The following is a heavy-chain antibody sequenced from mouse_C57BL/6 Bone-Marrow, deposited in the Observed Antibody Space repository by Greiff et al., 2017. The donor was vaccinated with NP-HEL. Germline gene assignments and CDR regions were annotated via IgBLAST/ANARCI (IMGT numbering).Heavy chain of an antibody. V-gene: IGHV1-64*01. CDR2: IHPNSGST. Sequence: QVQLQQPGAELVKPGASVKLSCKASGYTFTSYWMHWVKQRPGQGLEWIGMIHPNSGSTNYNEKFKSKATLTVDKSSSTAYMQLSSLTSEDSAVYYCARWALRLTFAYWGQGTLVTVSA. CDR1: GYTFTSYW. J-gene: IGHJ3*01. CDR3: ARWALRLTFAY. D-gene: IGHD3-2*02.